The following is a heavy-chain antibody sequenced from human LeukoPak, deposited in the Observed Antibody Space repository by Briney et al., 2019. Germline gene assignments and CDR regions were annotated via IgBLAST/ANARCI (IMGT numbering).Heavy chain of an antibody. CDR2: INPNTGGT. V-gene: IGHV1-2*02. CDR3: ARTASCGSNCYYFFDY. J-gene: IGHJ4*02. D-gene: IGHD2-21*02. Sequence: ASVRVSCKASGYTFTAHYIHWVRQAPGQGLKWMGWINPNTGGTRFVQKFQGRVAMTRDTSISTVYMELSSLGSDDTAIYYCARTASCGSNCYYFFDYWGQGALVTVSS. CDR1: GYTFTAHY.